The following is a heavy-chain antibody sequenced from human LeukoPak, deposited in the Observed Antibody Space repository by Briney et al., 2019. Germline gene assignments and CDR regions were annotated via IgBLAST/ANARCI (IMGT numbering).Heavy chain of an antibody. J-gene: IGHJ4*02. D-gene: IGHD3-10*01. V-gene: IGHV5-51*01. Sequence: ESLKISCKGSGYRFTSYWIGWVRQMPGKGLEWMGIIYPGDSDTRYSPSFQGQVTISADKSISTAYLQWSSLKTSDTAMYYCARHAITLFDYWGQGTLVTLSS. CDR1: GYRFTSYW. CDR3: ARHAITLFDY. CDR2: IYPGDSDT.